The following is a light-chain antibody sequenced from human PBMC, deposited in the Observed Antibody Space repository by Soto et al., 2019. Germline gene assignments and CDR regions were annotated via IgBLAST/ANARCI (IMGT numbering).Light chain of an antibody. CDR1: QGISSA. J-gene: IGKJ3*01. CDR2: DAS. CDR3: QQFNSYPRVFT. Sequence: AIQLTQSPSSLSASVGDRVTITCRASQGISSALAWYQKKPGKAPKLLIYDASSLESGVPSRFSGSGSGTDFTLTISSLQPEDFATYYCQQFNSYPRVFTFGPGTKVDIK. V-gene: IGKV1-13*02.